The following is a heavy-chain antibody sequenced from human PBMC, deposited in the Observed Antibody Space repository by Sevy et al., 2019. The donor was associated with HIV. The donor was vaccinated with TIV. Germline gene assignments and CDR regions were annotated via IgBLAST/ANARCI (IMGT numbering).Heavy chain of an antibody. CDR2: INPDGTRI. CDR3: VRAIQLAASY. CDR1: AITIRDYW. V-gene: IGHV3-7*02. J-gene: IGHJ4*02. D-gene: IGHD2-15*01. Sequence: GGCLRLSCEASAITIRDYWMSWVRQAPGKGLEWVANINPDGTRIYYADSVKGRFTISRDHAKTSVFLQMSSLRAEDTAVYYCVRAIQLAASYWGQGTLVTVSS.